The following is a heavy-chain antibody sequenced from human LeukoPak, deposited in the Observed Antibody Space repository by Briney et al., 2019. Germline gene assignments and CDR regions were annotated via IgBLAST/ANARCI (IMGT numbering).Heavy chain of an antibody. V-gene: IGHV4-61*02. CDR1: GGSINSGSYY. CDR2: IYTSGST. J-gene: IGHJ5*02. D-gene: IGHD3-10*01. CDR3: ARAKVRGVTLYNWFDP. Sequence: SETLSLTCTVSGGSINSGSYYWSWIRQPAGKGLEWIGRIYTSGSTNYNPSLKSRVTISVDTSKNQFSLKLSSVTAADTAVYYRARAKVRGVTLYNWFDPWGQGTLVTVSS.